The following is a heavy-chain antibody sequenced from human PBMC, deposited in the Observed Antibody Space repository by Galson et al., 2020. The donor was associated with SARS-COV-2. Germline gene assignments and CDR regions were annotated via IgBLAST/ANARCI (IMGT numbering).Heavy chain of an antibody. J-gene: IGHJ4*02. Sequence: GESLKISCAASGFTFSSYSMNWVRQAPGKGLEWVSSISSSSSYIYYADSVKGRFTISRDNAKNSLYLQMNSLRAEDTAVYYCARDFDWLLYLDYWGQGTLVSVSS. D-gene: IGHD3-9*01. V-gene: IGHV3-21*01. CDR2: ISSSSSYI. CDR1: GFTFSSYS. CDR3: ARDFDWLLYLDY.